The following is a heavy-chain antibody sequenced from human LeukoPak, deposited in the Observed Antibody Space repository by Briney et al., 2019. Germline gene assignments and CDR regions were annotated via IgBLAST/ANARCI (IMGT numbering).Heavy chain of an antibody. CDR1: GFTFSSYA. CDR3: AQSSSWSDFDY. V-gene: IGHV3-23*01. Sequence: GGSLRLSCAASGFTFSSYAMSWVRQAPGKGLEWVSAISGSGGSTYYADSVKGRFTISRDNSKNTLYLQMNSLRAEDTAAYYCAQSSSWSDFDYWGQGTLVTVSS. J-gene: IGHJ4*02. D-gene: IGHD6-13*01. CDR2: ISGSGGST.